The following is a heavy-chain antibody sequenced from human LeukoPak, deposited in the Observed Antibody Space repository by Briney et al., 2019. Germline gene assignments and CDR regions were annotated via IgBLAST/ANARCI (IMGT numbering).Heavy chain of an antibody. J-gene: IGHJ4*02. CDR2: INHSGST. Sequence: PSETLSLTCAVYGGSFSGDYWSWSRQPPGKGLEWIGEINHSGSTNYNPSLKSRVTISVDTSKNQFSLKLSSVTAAGTAVYYCARGVVLRYYFDYWGQGTLVTVSS. D-gene: IGHD3-10*01. CDR1: GGSFSGDY. V-gene: IGHV4-34*01. CDR3: ARGVVLRYYFDY.